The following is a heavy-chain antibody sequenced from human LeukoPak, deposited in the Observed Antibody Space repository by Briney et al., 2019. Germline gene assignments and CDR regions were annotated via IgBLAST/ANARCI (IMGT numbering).Heavy chain of an antibody. D-gene: IGHD3-10*01. CDR1: GGSISSYY. Sequence: SETLSLTCTVSGGSISSYYWSWIQQPPGKGLEWIGYIYYSGSTNYNPSLKSRVTISVDTSKNQFSLKLSSVTAADTAVYYCARGITMVRGVTPYNWFDPWGQGTLVTVSS. V-gene: IGHV4-59*01. CDR3: ARGITMVRGVTPYNWFDP. J-gene: IGHJ5*02. CDR2: IYYSGST.